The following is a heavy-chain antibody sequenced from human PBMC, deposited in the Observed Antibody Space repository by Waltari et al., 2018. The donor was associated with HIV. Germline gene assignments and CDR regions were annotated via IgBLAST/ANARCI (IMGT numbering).Heavy chain of an antibody. V-gene: IGHV3-9*01. CDR2: ISWNSGSI. J-gene: IGHJ4*02. Sequence: EVQLVESGGGLVQPGRSLRLSCAASGFTFDDYAMHWVRQAPGKGLEWVSGISWNSGSIGYADSVKGRFTISRDNAKNSLYLQMNSLRAEDTALYYCAKDLQYSYGWAFDYWGQGTLVTVSS. CDR3: AKDLQYSYGWAFDY. CDR1: GFTFDDYA. D-gene: IGHD5-18*01.